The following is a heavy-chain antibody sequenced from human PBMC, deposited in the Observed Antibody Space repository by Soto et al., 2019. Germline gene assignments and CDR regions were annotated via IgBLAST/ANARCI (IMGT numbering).Heavy chain of an antibody. CDR1: GYTFTSYA. CDR3: ATGAVDTAMVEHYYYYGMDV. J-gene: IGHJ6*02. V-gene: IGHV1-3*01. Sequence: ASVKVSCKASGYTFTSYAMHWVRQAPGQRLEWMGWINAGNGNTKYSQKFQGRVTITADESTSTAYMELSSLRSEDTAVYYCATGAVDTAMVEHYYYYGMDVWGQGTTVTVSS. D-gene: IGHD5-18*01. CDR2: INAGNGNT.